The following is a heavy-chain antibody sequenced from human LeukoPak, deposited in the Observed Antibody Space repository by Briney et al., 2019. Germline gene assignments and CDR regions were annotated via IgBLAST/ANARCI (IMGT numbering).Heavy chain of an antibody. CDR1: GYTFIDYG. CDR3: ARDLYLWFGQSYDAFDV. CDR2: ISTHNGDT. Sequence: ASVKVSCKSSGYTFIDYGISWVRQAPGQGLEWMGWISTHNGDTTYAQSLQGRVNMTMDTSAKTDYMELGSLRFDDTAVYYCARDLYLWFGQSYDAFDVWGQGTVVTVSS. D-gene: IGHD3-10*01. V-gene: IGHV1-18*01. J-gene: IGHJ3*01.